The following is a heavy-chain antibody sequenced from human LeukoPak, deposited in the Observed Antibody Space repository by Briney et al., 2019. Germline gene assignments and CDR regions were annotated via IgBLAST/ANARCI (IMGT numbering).Heavy chain of an antibody. J-gene: IGHJ5*02. CDR1: VYSFSTYY. V-gene: IGHV1-2*02. D-gene: IGHD3-10*01. CDR3: TRHVVTLLRGVTQRRENWCDP. Sequence: ASVKVSCRASVYSFSTYYMNWVRQAPGHGLEWLGWINTDSGDTNYAQDFLGRVTMTRDKANNTAYRELTGLTSDQTAVYYCTRHVVTLLRGVTQRRENWCDPWGQGTLVTVSS. CDR2: INTDSGDT.